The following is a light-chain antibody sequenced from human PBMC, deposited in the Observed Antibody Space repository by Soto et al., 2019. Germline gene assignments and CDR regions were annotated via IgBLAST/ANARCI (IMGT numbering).Light chain of an antibody. CDR3: SSYAGSNMVV. CDR1: TSDIGNYNY. J-gene: IGLJ2*01. Sequence: QSALTQPASVSGSPGQSITISCTGSTSDIGNYNYVSWYQQHPGKAPKLIILEVFNRPSGVSNRFSGSKSGNTASLTVSGLQAEDEADYYCSSYAGSNMVVLGVGTELTVL. CDR2: EVF. V-gene: IGLV2-14*01.